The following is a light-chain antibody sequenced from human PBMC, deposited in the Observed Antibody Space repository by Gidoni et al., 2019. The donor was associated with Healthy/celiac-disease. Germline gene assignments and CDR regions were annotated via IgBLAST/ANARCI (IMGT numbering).Light chain of an antibody. CDR2: DAS. V-gene: IGKV3-11*01. CDR3: QQRSNWPPVT. J-gene: IGKJ5*01. CDR1: QSVSSY. Sequence: PGERATLSCRASQSVSSYLAWYQQKPGQAPRLLIYDASNRATGIPARFSGSGSGTDFTLTISSLEPEDFAVYYCQQRSNWPPVTFGQGTRLEIK.